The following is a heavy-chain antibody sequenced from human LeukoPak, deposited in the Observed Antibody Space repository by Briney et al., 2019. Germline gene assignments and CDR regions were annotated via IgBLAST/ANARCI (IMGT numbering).Heavy chain of an antibody. Sequence: PGGSLRLSCAASGFTFDDYAMHWVRQAPGKGLEWVSGISWNSGTIVYAASVRGRFTVSRDNARKSLHLQMNSLGVEDTALYYCVKLRGGGYCSGGSCVGVFDGMDVWGQGTTVTVSS. J-gene: IGHJ6*02. CDR2: ISWNSGTI. CDR1: GFTFDDYA. V-gene: IGHV3-9*01. D-gene: IGHD2-15*01. CDR3: VKLRGGGYCSGGSCVGVFDGMDV.